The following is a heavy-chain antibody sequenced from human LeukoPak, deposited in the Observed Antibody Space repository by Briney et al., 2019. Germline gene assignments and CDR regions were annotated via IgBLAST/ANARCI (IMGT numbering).Heavy chain of an antibody. CDR1: GGSISSGSYY. D-gene: IGHD4-23*01. V-gene: IGHV4-61*02. J-gene: IGHJ3*02. CDR3: ASGRPDYGGNSGAFDI. Sequence: SETLSLTCTVSGGSISSGSYYWSWIRQPAGKGLEWIGRIYTSGSTNYNPSLKSRVTISVDTSKNQFSLKLSSVTAADTAVYYCASGRPDYGGNSGAFDIWGQGTMVTVSS. CDR2: IYTSGST.